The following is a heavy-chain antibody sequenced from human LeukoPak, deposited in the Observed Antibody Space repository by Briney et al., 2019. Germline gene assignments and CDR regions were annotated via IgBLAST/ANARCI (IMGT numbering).Heavy chain of an antibody. J-gene: IGHJ6*03. V-gene: IGHV4-34*01. CDR3: ARDQAGALYYYMDV. D-gene: IGHD1-26*01. CDR1: GGSFSGYY. CDR2: INHSGST. Sequence: PSETLSLTCAVYGGSFSGYYWSWIRQPPGKGLEWIGEINHSGSTNYNPSLKSRVTISVDTSKNQFSLKLSSVTAADTAVYYCARDQAGALYYYMDVWGKGTTVTISS.